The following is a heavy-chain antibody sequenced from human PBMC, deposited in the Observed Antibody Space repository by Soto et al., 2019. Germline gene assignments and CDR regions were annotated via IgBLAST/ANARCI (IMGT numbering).Heavy chain of an antibody. D-gene: IGHD6-19*01. CDR2: ISYDGTNE. J-gene: IGHJ4*02. CDR1: GFTFSSYS. V-gene: IGHV3-30-3*01. Sequence: GGSLRLSCAATGFTFSSYSMHWVRQAPGKGLEWVAVISYDGTNEYYAESVKGRFTISRDNSDNTLYLQMNSLRPEDTAAYYCARVYSSLDYGIDQWDQGTLVTVSS. CDR3: ARVYSSLDYGIDQ.